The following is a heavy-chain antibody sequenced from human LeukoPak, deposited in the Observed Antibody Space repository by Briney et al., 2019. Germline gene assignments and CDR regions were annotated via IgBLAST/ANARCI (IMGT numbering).Heavy chain of an antibody. D-gene: IGHD5-12*01. CDR1: GFTFSSYW. Sequence: GGSLRVSCAASGFTFSSYWMSWVRQAPGTGLEWVANIKQDGSEEYYVDSVRGRLTISRDNAKNSLYLQMNSLRAEDTAVYYCARVQLGGSWFFDPWGRGTLVTVPS. J-gene: IGHJ2*01. CDR2: IKQDGSEE. CDR3: ARVQLGGSWFFDP. V-gene: IGHV3-7*03.